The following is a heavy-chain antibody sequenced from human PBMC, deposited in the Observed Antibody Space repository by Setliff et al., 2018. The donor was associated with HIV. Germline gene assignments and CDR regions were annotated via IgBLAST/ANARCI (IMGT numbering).Heavy chain of an antibody. CDR2: IIPILGSS. V-gene: IGHV1-69*10. D-gene: IGHD3-10*01. J-gene: IGHJ4*02. Sequence: SVKVSCKASGGRISNFAISWVRQAPGQGLEWMGGIIPILGSSDYSPKLQGRVTINADESTGTVYMDLYSLTTEDTATYYCAKSRRQTITYYFDYWGQGTLVTVSS. CDR3: AKSRRQTITYYFDY. CDR1: GGRISNFA.